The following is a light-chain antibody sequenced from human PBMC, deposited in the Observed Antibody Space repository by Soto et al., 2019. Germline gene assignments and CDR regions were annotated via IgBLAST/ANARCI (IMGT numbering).Light chain of an antibody. J-gene: IGLJ1*01. CDR2: NNN. CDR3: AAWDESLTGPV. CDR1: RSDIGSNS. Sequence: QSALTQPPSASGTPGQTVIISCSGSRSDIGSNSVNWYQHLPGTAPKLLIYNNNQRPSGVPDRFSGSKSGTSASLAISGLQSADEADYYCAAWDESLTGPVFGTGTKVTVL. V-gene: IGLV1-44*01.